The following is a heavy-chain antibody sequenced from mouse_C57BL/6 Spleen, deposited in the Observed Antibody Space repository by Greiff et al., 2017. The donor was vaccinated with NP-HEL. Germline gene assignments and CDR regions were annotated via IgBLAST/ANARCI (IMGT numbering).Heavy chain of an antibody. CDR3: ARRYYGSSGYFDY. CDR1: GYTFTSYW. Sequence: QVQLKQPGAELVKPGASVKLSCKASGYTFTSYWMHWVKQRPGRGLEWIGRIDPNSGGTKYNEKFKSKATLTVDKPSRTAYMQLSSLTSEDSAVYYCARRYYGSSGYFDYWGQGTTLTVSS. CDR2: IDPNSGGT. V-gene: IGHV1-72*01. D-gene: IGHD1-1*01. J-gene: IGHJ2*01.